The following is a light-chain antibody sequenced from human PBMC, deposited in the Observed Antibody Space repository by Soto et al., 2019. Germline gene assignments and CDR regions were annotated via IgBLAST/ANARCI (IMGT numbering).Light chain of an antibody. Sequence: EIVLTQSRATLSLSPGERATLSCRASQSVSRYLAWYQQKPGQAPRLLIYDASNRATGIPARFSGSGSGTDFTLTISSLEPEDFAVYYCQQRSNWPRTFGQGTKLEIK. CDR3: QQRSNWPRT. CDR2: DAS. V-gene: IGKV3-11*01. J-gene: IGKJ2*01. CDR1: QSVSRY.